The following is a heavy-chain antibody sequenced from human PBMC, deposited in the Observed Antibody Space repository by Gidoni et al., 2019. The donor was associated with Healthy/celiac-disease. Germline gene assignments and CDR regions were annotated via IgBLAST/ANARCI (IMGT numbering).Heavy chain of an antibody. CDR1: GYTFTGYY. CDR2: INPNSGGT. J-gene: IGHJ3*02. V-gene: IGHV1-2*02. CDR3: ARERGIAAAGTPDAFDI. Sequence: QVQLVQSGAEVKKPGASVKVSCKASGYTFTGYYMHWVRQAPGQGLEWMGWINPNSGGTNYAQKFQGRVTMTRDTSISTAYMELSRLRSDDTAVYYCARERGIAAAGTPDAFDIWGQGTMVTVSS. D-gene: IGHD6-13*01.